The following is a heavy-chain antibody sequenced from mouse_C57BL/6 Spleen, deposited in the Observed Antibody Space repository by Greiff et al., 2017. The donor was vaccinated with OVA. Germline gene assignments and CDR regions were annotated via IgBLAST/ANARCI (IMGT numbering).Heavy chain of an antibody. Sequence: QVQLQQSGAELVKPGASVKISCKASGYAFSSYWMNWVKQRPGKGLEWIGQIYPGDGDTNYNGKFKGKATLTADKSSSTAYMQLSSLTSEDSAVYFCARTTVVGRDYAMDYWGQGTSVTVSS. CDR2: IYPGDGDT. V-gene: IGHV1-80*01. CDR1: GYAFSSYW. CDR3: ARTTVVGRDYAMDY. J-gene: IGHJ4*01. D-gene: IGHD1-1*01.